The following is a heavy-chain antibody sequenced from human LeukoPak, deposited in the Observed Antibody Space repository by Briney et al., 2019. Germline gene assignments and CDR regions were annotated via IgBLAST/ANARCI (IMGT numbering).Heavy chain of an antibody. Sequence: ASVKVSCKASGYTFTSYGISWVRRAPGQGLEWMGWISAYNGNTNYAQKLQGRVTMTTDTSTSTAYMELRSLRSDDTAVYYCARLLWVFGYYYYGMDVWGQGTTVTVSS. D-gene: IGHD2-2*01. V-gene: IGHV1-18*01. CDR3: ARLLWVFGYYYYGMDV. CDR1: GYTFTSYG. CDR2: ISAYNGNT. J-gene: IGHJ6*02.